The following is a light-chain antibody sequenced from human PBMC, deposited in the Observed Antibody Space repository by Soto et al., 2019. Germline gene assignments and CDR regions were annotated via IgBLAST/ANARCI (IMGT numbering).Light chain of an antibody. V-gene: IGKV3-15*01. J-gene: IGKJ4*01. CDR2: GAS. CDR1: QCVNSN. CDR3: QQYNDWPLT. Sequence: EEVMTQSPATLSVSPGERATLSCRASQCVNSNLAWYQQKPGQAPRLLLYGASTRATGIPARFSGSASGTEFTLTISILQSEDSAVYYCQQYNDWPLTFGGGTKVDIK.